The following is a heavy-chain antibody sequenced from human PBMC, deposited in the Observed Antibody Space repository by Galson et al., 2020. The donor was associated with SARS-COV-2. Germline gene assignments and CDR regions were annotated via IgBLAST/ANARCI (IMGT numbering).Heavy chain of an antibody. CDR1: GGSISSGDYY. D-gene: IGHD3-22*01. CDR2: MYNSGST. V-gene: IGHV4-30-4*01. J-gene: IGHJ4*02. Sequence: ETSETLSLTCTVSGGSISSGDYYWSWIRQPPGKGLEWIGYMYNSGSTYYNPSLQRRISISVDTSKNQFSLKLSSVTAADTAVYYCARVRGYSDSSGYPDAFDIWGQGTLVTVSS. CDR3: ARVRGYSDSSGYPDAFDI.